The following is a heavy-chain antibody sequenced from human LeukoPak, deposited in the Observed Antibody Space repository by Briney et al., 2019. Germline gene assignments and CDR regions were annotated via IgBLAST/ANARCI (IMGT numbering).Heavy chain of an antibody. Sequence: GSLRLSCAAPGFTFSSYSMNWVRQAPGKGLEWIGSIYYSGSTYYNPSLKSRVTISVDTSKNQFSLKLSSVTAADTAVYYCARGRGLRIAAAGRWFDPWGQGTLVTVSS. CDR1: GFTFSSYSMN. J-gene: IGHJ5*02. D-gene: IGHD6-13*01. CDR2: IYYSGST. V-gene: IGHV4-59*05. CDR3: ARGRGLRIAAAGRWFDP.